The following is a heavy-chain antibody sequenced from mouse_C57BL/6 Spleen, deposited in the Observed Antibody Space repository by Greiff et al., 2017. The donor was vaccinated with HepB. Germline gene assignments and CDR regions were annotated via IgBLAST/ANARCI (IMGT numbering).Heavy chain of an antibody. V-gene: IGHV1-82*01. CDR2: IYPGDGDT. Sequence: QVQLQQSGPELVKPGASVKISCKASGYAFSSSWMNWVKQRPGKGLGWIGRIYPGDGDTNYNGKFKGKATLTADKSSSTAYMQLSSLTSEDSAVYFCAVWGYAMDYWGQGTSVTVSS. D-gene: IGHD2-10*02. CDR1: GYAFSSSW. J-gene: IGHJ4*01. CDR3: AVWGYAMDY.